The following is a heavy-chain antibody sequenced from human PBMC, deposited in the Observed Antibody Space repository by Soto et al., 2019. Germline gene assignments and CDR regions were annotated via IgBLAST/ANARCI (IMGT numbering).Heavy chain of an antibody. V-gene: IGHV4-31*03. D-gene: IGHD2-2*01. CDR3: ARQCPDGRIDV. CDR1: GGSISSGGYY. J-gene: IGHJ6*02. CDR2: IYYSGST. Sequence: QVQLQESGPGLVKPSQTLSLTCTVSGGSISSGGYYWSWLRQHTGQGLEWIGYIYYSGSTYYNPSLLSRVTISVYTAKNQFSVPLSSVTAADTDVCYCARQCPDGRIDVWGQGTTVTVSS.